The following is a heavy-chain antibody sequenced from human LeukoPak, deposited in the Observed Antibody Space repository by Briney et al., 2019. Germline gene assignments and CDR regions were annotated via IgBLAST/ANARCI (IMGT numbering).Heavy chain of an antibody. CDR1: GYALTNYY. V-gene: IGHV1-46*01. D-gene: IGHD5-18*01. CDR3: ATYPGPTIQGSFDY. Sequence: ASVKVSCKASGYALTNYYMSWVRQAPGQGPEWMGVIDPSSGNTQFAPKFEGRVTVTTDTSTSTVYMEMSSLRSDDTAMYYCATYPGPTIQGSFDYWGQGTLVTVSS. CDR2: IDPSSGNT. J-gene: IGHJ4*02.